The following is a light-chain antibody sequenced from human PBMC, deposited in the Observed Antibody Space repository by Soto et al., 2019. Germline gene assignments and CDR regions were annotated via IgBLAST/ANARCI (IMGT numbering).Light chain of an antibody. CDR2: DVS. V-gene: IGLV2-14*03. Sequence: QSVLAQPASVFGSPGQSITFSCTGTSSDVGGYNFVSWYQQHPGKAPKLMIYDVSSRPSGVSNRFSGSKSGNTASLTISGLQPEDEADYYCSSYTTSTTVVFGTGTKVTVL. CDR3: SSYTTSTTVV. CDR1: SSDVGGYNF. J-gene: IGLJ1*01.